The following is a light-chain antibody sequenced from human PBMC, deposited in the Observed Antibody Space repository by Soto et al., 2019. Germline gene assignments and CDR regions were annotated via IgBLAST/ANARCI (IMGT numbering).Light chain of an antibody. J-gene: IGKJ5*01. CDR2: GAS. CDR3: QQRSDWQIT. CDR1: QSVASY. V-gene: IGKV3-11*01. Sequence: EIVLTQSPATLSLSPGERDTLSCRTSQSVASYLAWYQQKPGQAPSLLIYGASSRATGIPARFSGSGSGTDFTLTISSLEPEDFAVYYCQQRSDWQITFGQGTRLEIK.